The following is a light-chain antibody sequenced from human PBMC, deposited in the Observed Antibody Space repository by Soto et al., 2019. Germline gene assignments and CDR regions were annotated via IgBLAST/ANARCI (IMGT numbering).Light chain of an antibody. V-gene: IGLV1-40*01. CDR2: GNS. J-gene: IGLJ1*01. Sequence: VLTQPPSVSGAPGQRVTISCTGSSSNIGAGYDVHWYQQLPGTAPKLLIYGNSNRPSGVPDRFSGSKSGTSASLAITGLQAEDEADYYCQSYDSSLSSYVFGTGTKVTVL. CDR3: QSYDSSLSSYV. CDR1: SSNIGAGYD.